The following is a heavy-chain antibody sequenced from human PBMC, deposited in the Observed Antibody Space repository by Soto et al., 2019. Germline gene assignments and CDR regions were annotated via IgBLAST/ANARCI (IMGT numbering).Heavy chain of an antibody. CDR1: GFTFSSYG. CDR3: ARGYGNITIFGVVIRKDAFDI. V-gene: IGHV3-33*01. Sequence: GGSLRLSCAASGFTFSSYGMHWVRQAPGKGLEWVAVIWYDGSNKYYADSVKGRFTISRDNSKNTLYLQMNSLRAEDTAVYYCARGYGNITIFGVVIRKDAFDIWGQGTMVTVSS. CDR2: IWYDGSNK. D-gene: IGHD3-3*01. J-gene: IGHJ3*02.